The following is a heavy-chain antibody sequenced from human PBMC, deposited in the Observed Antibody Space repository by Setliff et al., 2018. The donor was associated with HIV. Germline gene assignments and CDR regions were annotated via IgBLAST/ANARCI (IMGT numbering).Heavy chain of an antibody. Sequence: SVKVSCKASGGTFSSYAISWVRQAPGQGLEWMGGINPNGGSTNYAQKFEGRVAMTADTSTNNVHMYLSSLRSEDTAIYYCARGGPGSSFGYDWFDPWGQGTPVTVSS. CDR1: GGTFSSYA. CDR3: ARGGPGSSFGYDWFDP. CDR2: INPNGGST. J-gene: IGHJ5*02. V-gene: IGHV1-69*10. D-gene: IGHD5-18*01.